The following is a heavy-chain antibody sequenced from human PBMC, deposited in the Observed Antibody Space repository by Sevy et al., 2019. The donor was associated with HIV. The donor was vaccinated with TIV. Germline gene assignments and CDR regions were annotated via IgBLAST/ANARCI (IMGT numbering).Heavy chain of an antibody. CDR1: GYTFTSYY. J-gene: IGHJ6*02. CDR2: INPSGGST. V-gene: IGHV1-46*03. D-gene: IGHD3-3*01. Sequence: ASVKVSCKASGYTFTSYYMHWVRQAPGQGLEWMGIINPSGGSTSYAQKFQGRVTMTRDTSTSTVYMELSSLRSEDTAVYYCAREWAGYDFWSGYYTVGYYYYYGMDVWGQRTTVTVSS. CDR3: AREWAGYDFWSGYYTVGYYYYYGMDV.